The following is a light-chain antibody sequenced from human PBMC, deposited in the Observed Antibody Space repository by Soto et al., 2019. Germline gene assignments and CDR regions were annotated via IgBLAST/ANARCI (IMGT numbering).Light chain of an antibody. V-gene: IGKV2-30*02. CDR2: NVS. J-gene: IGKJ2*01. CDR3: MQGTHWPPYT. CDR1: QSLVHSDGNTY. Sequence: DVVMTQSPLSLPVTLGQPASISCRSSQSLVHSDGNTYLSWFLQRPGQSPRRLIYNVSNRDSRVPDRVRGSGSGTDFTLTISRVEAEDVGVYYCMQGTHWPPYTFGQGTKLEIK.